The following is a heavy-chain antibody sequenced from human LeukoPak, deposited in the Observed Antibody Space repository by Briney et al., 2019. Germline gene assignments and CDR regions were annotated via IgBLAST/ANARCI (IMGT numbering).Heavy chain of an antibody. CDR1: GYTFTNYA. D-gene: IGHD2-15*01. CDR2: INTGNGNT. CDR3: ARGWKYCSGGSCYGPYYFDY. J-gene: IGHJ4*02. V-gene: IGHV1-3*03. Sequence: ASVKVSCKASGYTFTNYAMRWVRQAPGQRLEWMGWINTGNGNTKYSQEFQGRVTMTRDTSTSTVYMELSSLRSEDTAVYYCARGWKYCSGGSCYGPYYFDYWGQGTLVTVSS.